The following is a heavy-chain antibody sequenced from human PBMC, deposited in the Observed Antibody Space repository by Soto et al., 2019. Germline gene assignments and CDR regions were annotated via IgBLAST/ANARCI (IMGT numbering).Heavy chain of an antibody. CDR1: GYSFTSYW. D-gene: IGHD6-19*01. Sequence: GESLKISCKGSGYSFTSYWIGWVRQMPGKGLEWMGIIYPGDSDTRYSPSFQGQVTISADKSISTAYLQWSSLKASDTAMYYCAGSSGGPADYYYYGMDVWGQGTTVTVSS. CDR2: IYPGDSDT. V-gene: IGHV5-51*01. J-gene: IGHJ6*02. CDR3: AGSSGGPADYYYYGMDV.